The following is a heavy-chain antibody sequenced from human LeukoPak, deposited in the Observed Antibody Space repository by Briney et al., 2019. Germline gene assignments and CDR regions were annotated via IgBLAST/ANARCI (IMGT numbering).Heavy chain of an antibody. J-gene: IGHJ4*02. CDR3: ARGKRESGCDIYHFDY. CDR2: IIPIFGSA. V-gene: IGHV1-69*05. D-gene: IGHD5-12*01. Sequence: VASVKVSCKASGGTFISYAISWVRQAPGQGLEWMGRIIPIFGSASYARKFQDRVTIITDEPTSTVHMELSSLRSEDTAVYYCARGKRESGCDIYHFDYWGQGTLVTVSS. CDR1: GGTFISYA.